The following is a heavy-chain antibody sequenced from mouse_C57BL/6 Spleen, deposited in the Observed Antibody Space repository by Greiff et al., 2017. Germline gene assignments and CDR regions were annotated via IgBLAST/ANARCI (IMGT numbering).Heavy chain of an antibody. CDR2: IWGDGST. Sequence: VQLQETGPGLVAPSQSLSITCTVSGFSLTSYGVSWVRQPPGKGLVWLGVIWGDGSTNDHSALISRLSISKDNSKSQVFLKLNSLQTDDTATYYCAKGGGIYYGTLNAMDYWGQGTSVTVSS. V-gene: IGHV2-3*01. D-gene: IGHD2-1*01. CDR1: GFSLTSYG. CDR3: AKGGGIYYGTLNAMDY. J-gene: IGHJ4*01.